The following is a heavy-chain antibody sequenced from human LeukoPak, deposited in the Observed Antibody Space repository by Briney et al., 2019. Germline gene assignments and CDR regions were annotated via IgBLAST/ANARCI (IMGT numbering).Heavy chain of an antibody. CDR1: GGSISSGGYY. CDR2: IYYGGST. Sequence: PSETLSLTCTVSGGSISSGGYYWSWLRQHPGKGLEWIGYIYYGGSTYYNPSLKSRVTISVDTSKNQFSLKLSSVTAADTAVYYCARVDYYDSSGLPDYWGQGTLVTVSS. D-gene: IGHD3-22*01. V-gene: IGHV4-31*03. CDR3: ARVDYYDSSGLPDY. J-gene: IGHJ4*02.